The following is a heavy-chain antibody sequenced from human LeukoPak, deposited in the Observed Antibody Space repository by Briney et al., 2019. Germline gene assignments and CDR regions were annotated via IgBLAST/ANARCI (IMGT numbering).Heavy chain of an antibody. CDR1: GGSINSDNYY. CDR3: ARGSYTISSGYYRPFDY. CDR2: IYSSGST. Sequence: SETLSLTCTGSGGSINSDNYYWSWIRQPAGKGLEWIGRIYSSGSTNYNPPLKSRVTISLDTSKNQFSLKMSSVTAADTAVYFCARGSYTISSGYYRPFDYWGHGTLVTVSS. J-gene: IGHJ4*01. D-gene: IGHD3-22*01. V-gene: IGHV4-61*02.